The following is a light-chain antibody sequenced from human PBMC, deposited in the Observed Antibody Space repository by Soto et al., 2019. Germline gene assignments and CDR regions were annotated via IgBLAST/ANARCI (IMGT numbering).Light chain of an antibody. CDR2: AAS. V-gene: IGKV1-39*01. CDR3: QQSYSAPRT. J-gene: IGKJ1*01. Sequence: DIQMTQSPSSLSASVGDRVTITCRASQSISSYLNWYQQKPGKAPKLLIYAASSLQSGVPSRFSGSGSGTAFTLTINSLQPEDFATYYCQQSYSAPRTFGQGTKVEIK. CDR1: QSISSY.